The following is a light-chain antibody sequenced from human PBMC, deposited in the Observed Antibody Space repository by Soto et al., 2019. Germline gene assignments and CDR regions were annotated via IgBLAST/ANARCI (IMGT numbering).Light chain of an antibody. CDR3: SSYPSSSTYV. CDR2: DVS. J-gene: IGLJ1*01. V-gene: IGLV2-14*01. CDR1: SSDVGGYNY. Sequence: QSVLTQPASVSGSPGQSITISCTGTSSDVGGYNYVTWYQQHPGKAPKLMLYDVSNRPSGVSNRFSGSPSGNTASLTISGLQTEAEADYYCSSYPSSSTYVFGTGTKLTV.